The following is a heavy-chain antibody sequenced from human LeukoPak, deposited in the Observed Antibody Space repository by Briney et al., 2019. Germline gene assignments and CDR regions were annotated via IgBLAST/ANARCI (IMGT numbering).Heavy chain of an antibody. CDR3: ARDSSYYDYVWGSYPHWYGMDV. V-gene: IGHV3-30-3*01. CDR1: GFTFSSYA. D-gene: IGHD3-16*02. CDR2: ISYDGSNK. J-gene: IGHJ6*02. Sequence: PGGSLRLSCAASGFTFSSYAMHWVRQAPGKGLEWVAVISYDGSNKYYADSVKGRFTISRDNSKNTLYLQMNSLRAEDTAVYYCARDSSYYDYVWGSYPHWYGMDVWGQGTTVTVSS.